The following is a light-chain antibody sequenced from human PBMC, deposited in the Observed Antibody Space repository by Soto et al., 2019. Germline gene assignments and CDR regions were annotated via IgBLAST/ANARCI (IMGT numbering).Light chain of an antibody. CDR1: QSISSY. CDR2: GAS. CDR3: QQYDTSPRT. J-gene: IGKJ1*01. Sequence: EIVMTQSPATLSVSPGERFTLSFRASQSISSYLAWYQQKPGQAARLLIYGASSRATGIPDRFSGSGSGTDFTLTITRLEPEDFAVYYCQQYDTSPRTFGQGTKVDIK. V-gene: IGKV3-20*01.